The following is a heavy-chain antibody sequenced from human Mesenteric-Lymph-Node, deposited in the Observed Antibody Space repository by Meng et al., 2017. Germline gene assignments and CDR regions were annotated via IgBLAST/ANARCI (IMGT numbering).Heavy chain of an antibody. CDR3: ARDLVRYCSSTSCYAGYGMDV. J-gene: IGHJ6*02. V-gene: IGHV1-2*02. Sequence: ASVKVSCKASGYTFTSYDINWVRQATGQGLEWMGWINPNSGGTNYAQKFQGRVTMTRDTSISTAYMELSRLRSDDTAVYYCARDLVRYCSSTSCYAGYGMDVWGQGTTVTVSS. CDR1: GYTFTSYD. CDR2: INPNSGGT. D-gene: IGHD2-2*01.